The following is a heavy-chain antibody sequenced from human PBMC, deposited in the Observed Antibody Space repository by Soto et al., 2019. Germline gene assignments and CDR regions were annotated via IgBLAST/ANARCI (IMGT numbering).Heavy chain of an antibody. Sequence: ASVKVSCKASGYTFTGYYMHWVRQAPGQGLEWMGWINPNSGGTNYAQKFQGRVTMTRDTSISTAYMELSRLRSDDTAVYYCARVPAAIPWFDPWGQGTLVTSPQ. CDR1: GYTFTGYY. D-gene: IGHD2-2*02. CDR2: INPNSGGT. J-gene: IGHJ5*02. V-gene: IGHV1-2*02. CDR3: ARVPAAIPWFDP.